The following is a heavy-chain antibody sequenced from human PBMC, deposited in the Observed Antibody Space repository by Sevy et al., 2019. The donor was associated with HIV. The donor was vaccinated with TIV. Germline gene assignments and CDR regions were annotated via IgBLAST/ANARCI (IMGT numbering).Heavy chain of an antibody. CDR2: ISSGGSDQ. Sequence: GGSLRLSCEASGFDFRTYSMNWVRQAPGKGLEYISYISSGGSDQHYAASVKGRFTISRDNGKNSLYLQMNSLRDEYTAVYYCARDDGDTGSFRWDCLDSWGQGALVTVSS. V-gene: IGHV3-48*02. D-gene: IGHD1-26*01. J-gene: IGHJ4*02. CDR3: ARDDGDTGSFRWDCLDS. CDR1: GFDFRTYS.